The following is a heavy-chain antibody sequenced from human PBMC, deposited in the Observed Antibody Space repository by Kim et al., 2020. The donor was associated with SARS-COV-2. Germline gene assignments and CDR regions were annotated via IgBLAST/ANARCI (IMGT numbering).Heavy chain of an antibody. V-gene: IGHV3-15*01. CDR2: IKSKTDGGTT. Sequence: GGSLRLSCAASGFTFSNAWMSWVRQAPGKGLEWVGRIKSKTDGGTTDYAAPVKGRFTISRDDSKNTLYLQMNSLKTEDTAVYYCTTDRPLYSSGWWRRRFDYWGQGTLVTVSS. D-gene: IGHD6-19*01. CDR3: TTDRPLYSSGWWRRRFDY. CDR1: GFTFSNAW. J-gene: IGHJ4*02.